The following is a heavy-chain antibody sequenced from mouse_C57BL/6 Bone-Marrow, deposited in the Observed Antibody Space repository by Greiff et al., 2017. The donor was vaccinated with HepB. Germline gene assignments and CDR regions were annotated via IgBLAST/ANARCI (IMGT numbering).Heavy chain of an antibody. Sequence: VQLKQSGPGLVKPSQSLSLTCSVTGYSITSGYYWNWIRQFPGNKLEWMGYISYDGSNNYNPSLKNRISITRDTSKNQFFLKLNSVTTEDTATYYCARVPYYYGFAYWGQGTLVTVSA. V-gene: IGHV3-6*01. J-gene: IGHJ3*01. D-gene: IGHD1-1*01. CDR1: GYSITSGYY. CDR2: ISYDGSN. CDR3: ARVPYYYGFAY.